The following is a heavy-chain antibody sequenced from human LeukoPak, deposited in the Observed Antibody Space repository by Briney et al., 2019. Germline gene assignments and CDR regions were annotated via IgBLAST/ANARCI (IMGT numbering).Heavy chain of an antibody. Sequence: GGSLRLSCAASGFTFSIYAMSWVRQAPGKGLEWVSAISGSGGSTYYADSVKGRFTISRDNSKNTLYLRMNSLRAEDTAVYYCAKVPRTQYYYDSNAFDIWGQGTMVTVSS. CDR1: GFTFSIYA. V-gene: IGHV3-23*01. D-gene: IGHD3-22*01. CDR3: AKVPRTQYYYDSNAFDI. J-gene: IGHJ3*02. CDR2: ISGSGGST.